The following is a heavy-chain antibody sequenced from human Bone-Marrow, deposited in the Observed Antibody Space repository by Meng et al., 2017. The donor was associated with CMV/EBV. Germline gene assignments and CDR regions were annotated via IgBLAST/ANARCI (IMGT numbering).Heavy chain of an antibody. V-gene: IGHV1-24*01. CDR1: GYTLTELS. CDR3: ALITGGASSTSWYYYYGMDV. CDR2: FDPEDGER. Sequence: ASVKVSCKVSGYTLTELSMHWVRQAPGKGLEWMGGFDPEDGERIYAQKFQGRVTMTEDTSTDTAYMELSSLRSEDTAVYYCALITGGASSTSWYYYYGMDVCGQGTTVTVSS. D-gene: IGHD2-2*01. J-gene: IGHJ6*02.